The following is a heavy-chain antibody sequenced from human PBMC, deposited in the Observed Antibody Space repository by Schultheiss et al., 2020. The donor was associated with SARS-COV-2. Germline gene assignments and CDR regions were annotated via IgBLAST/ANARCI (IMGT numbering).Heavy chain of an antibody. Sequence: SETLSLTCSVSGGSISRNYHWGWIRQPPGKGLEWIGSISYSGSTNYNPSLKSRVTISVDKSKNQFSLKLSSVTAADTAVYYCARKYSSSWHRRNWFDPWGQGTLVTVSS. CDR3: ARKYSSSWHRRNWFDP. D-gene: IGHD6-13*01. J-gene: IGHJ5*02. V-gene: IGHV4-39*01. CDR1: GGSISRNYH. CDR2: ISYSGST.